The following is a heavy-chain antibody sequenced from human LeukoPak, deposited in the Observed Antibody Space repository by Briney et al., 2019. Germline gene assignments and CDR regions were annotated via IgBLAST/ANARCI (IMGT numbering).Heavy chain of an antibody. CDR1: GYTFTTYY. J-gene: IGHJ4*02. V-gene: IGHV1-46*01. D-gene: IGHD1-26*01. CDR2: INPSGGST. Sequence: GASVKVPCKASGYTFTTYYMHWVRQAPGQGLEWMAVINPSGGSTSFAQKFQRRVTMTRDMSTSTVYMDLSSLTSEDTAVYYCARESTSGSYFDLWGQGTLVSVSS. CDR3: ARESTSGSYFDL.